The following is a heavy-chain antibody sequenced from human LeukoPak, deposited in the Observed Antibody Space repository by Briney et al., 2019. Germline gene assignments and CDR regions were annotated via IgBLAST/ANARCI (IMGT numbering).Heavy chain of an antibody. J-gene: IGHJ5*02. CDR2: ISSSGSST. V-gene: IGHV3-23*01. D-gene: IGHD1-26*01. Sequence: GGSLRLSCAASGFTFSSYDMNWVRQAPGKGLEWVSVISSSGSSTYYADSVKGRFTISRDNSKNTLYLQMNSLRAEDTAVYYCAKDRGELVPKYNWFDPWGQGTLVTASS. CDR3: AKDRGELVPKYNWFDP. CDR1: GFTFSSYD.